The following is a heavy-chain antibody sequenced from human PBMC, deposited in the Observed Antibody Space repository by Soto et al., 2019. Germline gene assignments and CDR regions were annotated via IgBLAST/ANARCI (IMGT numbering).Heavy chain of an antibody. CDR3: AKEVDKYTAAWFYIDD. D-gene: IGHD2-21*02. CDR2: LSYHLSSE. J-gene: IGHJ4*02. V-gene: IGHV3-30*18. CDR1: GFTFSAYG. Sequence: QVQLVESGGGFVQPGTALRRSWAASGFTFSAYGMHCVRQALGQGLEWLEVLSYHLSSELYADAVKGRFTFSRDNSKTTLYLQMTSLRRDDTSVYYFAKEVDKYTAAWFYIDDWVQGALVTVS.